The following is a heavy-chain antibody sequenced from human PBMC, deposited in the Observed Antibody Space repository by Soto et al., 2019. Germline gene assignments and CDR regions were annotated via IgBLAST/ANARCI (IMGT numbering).Heavy chain of an antibody. J-gene: IGHJ4*02. Sequence: GGSLRLSCAASGFIFTSYIVHWVRQAPGKGLGWVASVSYDGSKKHYADSVKGRFSISRDNSKNTVYLQMNSLRTEDTAVYYCVRDKGLLFDCNIDSRGQGTLVSVSS. CDR1: GFIFTSYI. V-gene: IGHV3-30*01. D-gene: IGHD3-16*01. CDR3: VRDKGLLFDCNIDS. CDR2: VSYDGSKK.